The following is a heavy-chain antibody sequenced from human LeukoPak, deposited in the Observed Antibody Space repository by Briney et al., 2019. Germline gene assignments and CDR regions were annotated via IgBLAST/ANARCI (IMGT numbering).Heavy chain of an antibody. V-gene: IGHV1-18*01. D-gene: IGHD3-3*01. CDR1: GYTFTTYG. J-gene: IGHJ5*02. CDR3: VRDFSSGTDWFDP. Sequence: ASVKVSCKASGYTFTTYGISWVRQAPGQGLEWMGWISAYNGNTNYAQKLQGRVTMTTDTSTSTAYMGLRSLTSDDTAVYYCVRDFSSGTDWFDPWGQGTLVTVSS. CDR2: ISAYNGNT.